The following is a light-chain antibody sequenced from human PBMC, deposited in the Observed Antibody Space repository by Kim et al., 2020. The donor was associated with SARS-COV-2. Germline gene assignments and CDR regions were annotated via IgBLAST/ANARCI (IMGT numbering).Light chain of an antibody. CDR3: QASGSSTAWV. J-gene: IGLJ3*02. Sequence: SYELTQPPSVSVSPGQTATITCSGDKLGDKYVCWYQQKPGQSPVLVIYQDTKRPSGIPERFSGSNSGNTATLTISGTQAMDEADYYCQASGSSTAWVFG. V-gene: IGLV3-1*01. CDR2: QDT. CDR1: KLGDKY.